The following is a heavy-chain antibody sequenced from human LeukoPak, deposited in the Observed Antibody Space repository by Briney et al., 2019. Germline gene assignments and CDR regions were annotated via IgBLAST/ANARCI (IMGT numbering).Heavy chain of an antibody. CDR3: ARDFYYGSGSFDP. J-gene: IGHJ5*02. V-gene: IGHV4-59*01. CDR2: IYYSGST. CDR1: GGSISSYY. Sequence: SETLSLTCTVSGGSISSYYWSWIRQPPGKGLEWIGYIYYSGSTNYNPSLKSRVTISVDTSKNQFSLKLSSVTAADTAVYYCARDFYYGSGSFDPWGQGTLVTVSS. D-gene: IGHD3-10*01.